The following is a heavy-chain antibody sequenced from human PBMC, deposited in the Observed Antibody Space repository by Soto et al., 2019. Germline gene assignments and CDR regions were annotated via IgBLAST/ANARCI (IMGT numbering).Heavy chain of an antibody. CDR3: AKADYGDFFDY. Sequence: EVQLVESGGGLVQPGRSLRLSCAASGFTFDDYAMHWVRQAPGKGLEWVSGISWNSGSIGYADSVKGRFTISRDNAKNSLYLQMNSLIAEDTALYYCAKADYGDFFDYCGQGTLVTVSS. CDR2: ISWNSGSI. J-gene: IGHJ4*02. D-gene: IGHD4-17*01. V-gene: IGHV3-9*01. CDR1: GFTFDDYA.